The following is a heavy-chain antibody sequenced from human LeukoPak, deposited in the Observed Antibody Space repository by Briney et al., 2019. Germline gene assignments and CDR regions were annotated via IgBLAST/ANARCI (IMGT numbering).Heavy chain of an antibody. CDR3: AKRQLGHIDY. Sequence: GRSLRLSCAASGFAFSNYGMHWVRQAPGKGLEWLAVISYDGSNKYYADSVKGRFTISRDNSKNTLYLQMNSLRAEDTAVYYCAKRQLGHIDYWGQGTLVIVSS. CDR2: ISYDGSNK. D-gene: IGHD6-6*01. J-gene: IGHJ4*02. V-gene: IGHV3-30*18. CDR1: GFAFSNYG.